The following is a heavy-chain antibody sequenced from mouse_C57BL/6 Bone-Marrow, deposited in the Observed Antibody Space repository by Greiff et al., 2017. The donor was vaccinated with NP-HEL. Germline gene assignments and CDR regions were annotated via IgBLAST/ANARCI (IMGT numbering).Heavy chain of an antibody. CDR3: ARYYGSSSWFAY. J-gene: IGHJ3*01. CDR1: GYAFSSSW. CDR2: IYPGDGDT. V-gene: IGHV1-82*01. Sequence: QVQLQQSGPELVKPGASVKISCKASGYAFSSSWMNWVKQRPGKGLEWIGRIYPGDGDTNYNGKFKGKATLTADKSSSTAYMQLSSLTSEGSAVYFCARYYGSSSWFAYWGQGTLVTVSA. D-gene: IGHD1-1*01.